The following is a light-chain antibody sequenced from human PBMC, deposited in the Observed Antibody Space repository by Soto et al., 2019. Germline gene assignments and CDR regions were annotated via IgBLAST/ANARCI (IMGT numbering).Light chain of an antibody. CDR2: ATS. CDR1: QSIARSY. Sequence: EIVLTQSPGTLSLSPGERATLSCRASQSIARSYLVWYQQRPGQAPRLLIYATSSRATGIPDRFGGSGSGTDFTLTISRLEPEDFAVYYCQQYGGSLKWAFGQGTKVEIK. V-gene: IGKV3-20*01. CDR3: QQYGGSLKWA. J-gene: IGKJ1*01.